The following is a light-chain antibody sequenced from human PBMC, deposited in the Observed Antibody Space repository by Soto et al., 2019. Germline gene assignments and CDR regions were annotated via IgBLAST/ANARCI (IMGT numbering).Light chain of an antibody. CDR1: SSDVGGYNY. V-gene: IGLV2-14*01. CDR2: EVS. J-gene: IGLJ2*01. CDR3: SSYTGNNTVV. Sequence: QSALTQPASVSGSPGQSITISCTGTSSDVGGYNYVSWYQQHPGKAPKLMIYEVSTRPSGVSYRFSGSKSGSTASLTISGLQAEDEADYYCSSYTGNNTVVFGGGTKVTVL.